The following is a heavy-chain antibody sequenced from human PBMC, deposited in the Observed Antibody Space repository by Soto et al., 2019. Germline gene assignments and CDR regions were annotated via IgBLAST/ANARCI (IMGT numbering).Heavy chain of an antibody. CDR3: LVPSRAFDI. CDR2: IIPIFGTA. V-gene: IGHV1-69*06. Sequence: ASVKVSCKVSGGAFSSYAISWVRQAPGQGLEWMGGIIPIFGTANYAQKFQGRVTITADKSTSTAYMELSSLRSEDTDVYFCLVPSRAFDIWGQGTMVTVSS. D-gene: IGHD6-6*01. J-gene: IGHJ3*02. CDR1: GGAFSSYA.